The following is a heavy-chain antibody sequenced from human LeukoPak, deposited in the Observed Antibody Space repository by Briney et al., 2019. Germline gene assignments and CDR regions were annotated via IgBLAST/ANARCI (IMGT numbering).Heavy chain of an antibody. CDR1: GGPFSGYY. D-gene: IGHD3-22*01. CDR3: AIQYYYDTSGLSDY. V-gene: IGHV4-34*01. J-gene: IGHJ4*02. Sequence: PSETLSLTCAVYGGPFSGYYWSWIRQPPGKGLEWIGEINHSGSTNYNPSPKSRVTMSVDTSKNQFSLKLSSVTAADTAVYYCAIQYYYDTSGLSDYWGQGTLVTVSS. CDR2: INHSGST.